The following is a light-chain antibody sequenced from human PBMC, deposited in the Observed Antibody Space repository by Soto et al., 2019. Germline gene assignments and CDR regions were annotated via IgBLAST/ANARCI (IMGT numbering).Light chain of an antibody. Sequence: QSALTQPPSVSGSPGQSVTISCTGTSSDVGSYNRVSWYQQPPGTAPKLMIYEVSNRPSGVPDRFSGSKSGNTASLTISGLQAEDEADYYCSLYTSSSTVVFGTGTKV. J-gene: IGLJ1*01. V-gene: IGLV2-18*01. CDR3: SLYTSSSTVV. CDR2: EVS. CDR1: SSDVGSYNR.